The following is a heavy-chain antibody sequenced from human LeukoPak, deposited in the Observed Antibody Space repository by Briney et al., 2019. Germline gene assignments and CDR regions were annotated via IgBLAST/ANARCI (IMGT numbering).Heavy chain of an antibody. J-gene: IGHJ4*02. Sequence: PSETLSLTCTVSGGSISSYYWSWLRQPPGKGQEWVGYIYNSGSTNYKHSLKSRVTISVDTSKNKSYMKLSTVTAADTAVYYCGRDRELGYWGQGTLVTVSS. CDR3: GRDRELGY. CDR2: IYNSGST. V-gene: IGHV4-59*01. D-gene: IGHD3-10*01. CDR1: GGSISSYY.